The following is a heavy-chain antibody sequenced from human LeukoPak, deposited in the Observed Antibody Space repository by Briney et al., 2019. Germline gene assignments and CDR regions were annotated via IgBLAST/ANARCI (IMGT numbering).Heavy chain of an antibody. J-gene: IGHJ4*02. CDR3: AKDSTRQYGGNSGLFDY. V-gene: IGHV3-9*01. D-gene: IGHD4-23*01. CDR2: ISWNSGSI. Sequence: GGSLRLSCAASGFTFADYAMHWVRQAPGKGLEWVSGISWNSGSIGYADSVKGRFTISRDNAKNSLYLQMNSLRAEDTALYYCAKDSTRQYGGNSGLFDYWGQGTLVTVSS. CDR1: GFTFADYA.